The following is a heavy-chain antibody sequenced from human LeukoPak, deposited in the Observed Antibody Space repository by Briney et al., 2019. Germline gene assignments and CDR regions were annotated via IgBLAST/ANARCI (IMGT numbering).Heavy chain of an antibody. D-gene: IGHD5-18*01. Sequence: GGSLRLSYAASGFTFSSYSMNWVRQAPGKGLEWVSYISSSSSTIYYADSVKGRFTISRDNAKNSLYLQMNSLRAEDTAVYYCATTYGGYSYGIREYYFDYWGQGTLVTVSS. V-gene: IGHV3-48*01. CDR1: GFTFSSYS. CDR2: ISSSSSTI. J-gene: IGHJ4*02. CDR3: ATTYGGYSYGIREYYFDY.